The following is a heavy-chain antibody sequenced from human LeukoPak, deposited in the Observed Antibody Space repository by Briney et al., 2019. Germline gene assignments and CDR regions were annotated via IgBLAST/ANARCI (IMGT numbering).Heavy chain of an antibody. J-gene: IGHJ6*03. D-gene: IGHD1-26*01. Sequence: KPSETLSLTCAVYGGSFSGYYWSWIRQPPGKGLEWIGEINHSGSTNYNPSLKSRVTISVDTSKNQFSLKLSSVTAADTAVYYCARGHGRGYYYYMDVWGKGTTVTVSS. V-gene: IGHV4-34*01. CDR1: GGSFSGYY. CDR3: ARGHGRGYYYYMDV. CDR2: INHSGST.